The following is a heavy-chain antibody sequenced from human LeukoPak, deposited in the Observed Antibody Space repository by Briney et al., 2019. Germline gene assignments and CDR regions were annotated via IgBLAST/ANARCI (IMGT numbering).Heavy chain of an antibody. V-gene: IGHV1-2*02. J-gene: IGHJ4*02. Sequence: APVKVSCKASGYTFTGYYIHWVRQAPGQGLEWMGWINPDSFVTNYAQKFQGRVTMTLDTSINTAYMELSSLTFDDTAVYYCARVIVGATVFGYWGQGTLVTVSS. CDR2: INPDSFVT. CDR3: ARVIVGATVFGY. D-gene: IGHD1-26*01. CDR1: GYTFTGYY.